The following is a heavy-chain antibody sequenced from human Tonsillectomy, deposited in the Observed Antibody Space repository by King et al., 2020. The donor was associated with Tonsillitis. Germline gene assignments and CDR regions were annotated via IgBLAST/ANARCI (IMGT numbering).Heavy chain of an antibody. D-gene: IGHD6-13*01. V-gene: IGHV5-10-1*03. CDR2: IDPSDSYT. J-gene: IGHJ5*02. CDR3: ARQRSIASSGFLYNWFDP. Sequence: VQLVESGAEVKKPGESLRISCKGSGYNFTSYWISWVRQMPGKGLEWMGRIDPSDSYTNYSPSFQGHVTISADKSISTAYLQWSSLKASDTAMYYCARQRSIASSGFLYNWFDPWGQGTLVTVSS. CDR1: GYNFTSYW.